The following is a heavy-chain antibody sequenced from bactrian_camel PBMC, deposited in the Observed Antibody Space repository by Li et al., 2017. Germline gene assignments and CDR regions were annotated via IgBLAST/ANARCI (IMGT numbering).Heavy chain of an antibody. CDR3: AAEILFPAKFCPGSGTFES. Sequence: VQLVESGGGLVQPGGSLRLSCAASGFTFNRYDMMWVRQAPGKGLEWVSYINSGGGSTFYAEHVKGRFTISQDNAKNTLYLQMNSLRPEGTAMYYCAAEILFPAKFCPGSGTFESWGQGTQGTV. CDR2: INSGGGST. V-gene: IGHV3S31*01. J-gene: IGHJ6*01. D-gene: IGHD6*01. CDR1: GFTFNRYD.